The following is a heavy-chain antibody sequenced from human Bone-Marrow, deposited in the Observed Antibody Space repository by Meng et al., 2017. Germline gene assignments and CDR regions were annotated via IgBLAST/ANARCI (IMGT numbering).Heavy chain of an antibody. J-gene: IGHJ4*02. CDR1: GFTFSAYT. V-gene: IGHV3-21*01. Sequence: GESLKISCVASGFTFSAYTMHWVRQAPGKGLEWVSSISSSSSYIYYADSVKGRFTISRDNAKNSLYLQMNSLRAEDTAVYYCASQGGWLRYFDWSMDYWGQGTLVTVSS. CDR2: ISSSSSYI. D-gene: IGHD3-9*01. CDR3: ASQGGWLRYFDWSMDY.